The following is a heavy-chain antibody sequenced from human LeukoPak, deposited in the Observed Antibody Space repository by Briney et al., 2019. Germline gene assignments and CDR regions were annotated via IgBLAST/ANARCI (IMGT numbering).Heavy chain of an antibody. CDR3: AASYCSSTSCYGPRDY. CDR1: GFTVSSTH. D-gene: IGHD2-2*01. V-gene: IGHV3-53*01. J-gene: IGHJ4*02. Sequence: GGSLRLSCAASGFTVSSTHMVWVRQAPGKGLEWVSVTYTGGNSYYAGSVKGRFIISRDISKNTLYLQMNSLRAEDTAVYYCAASYCSSTSCYGPRDYWGQGTLVTVSS. CDR2: TYTGGNS.